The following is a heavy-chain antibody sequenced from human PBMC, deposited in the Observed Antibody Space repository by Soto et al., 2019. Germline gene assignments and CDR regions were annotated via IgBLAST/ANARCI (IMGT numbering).Heavy chain of an antibody. D-gene: IGHD3-10*01. CDR2: IIPIFGTT. V-gene: IGHV1-69*01. Sequence: QVQLVQSGTEVKKPGSSLNVSCKASGGTFSSYAISWVRQAPGQGLEWMGGIIPIFGTTNYAEKFRGRVSITADESTSTAYVELSSLRSEDTAVYYCAGSFKYGSGTFDAFDIWGQGTMVTVSS. J-gene: IGHJ3*02. CDR3: AGSFKYGSGTFDAFDI. CDR1: GGTFSSYA.